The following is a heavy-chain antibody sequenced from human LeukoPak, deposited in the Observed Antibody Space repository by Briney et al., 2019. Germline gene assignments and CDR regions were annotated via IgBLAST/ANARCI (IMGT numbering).Heavy chain of an antibody. CDR3: ARGLGYCSSTSCYPDAFDI. D-gene: IGHD2-2*01. V-gene: IGHV3-48*01. CDR1: GFTFSSYS. CDR2: ISSSSSTI. Sequence: GGSLRLSCAASGFTFSSYSMNWVRQAPGKGLEWVSYISSSSSTIYYADSVKGRFTISRDNAKNSLYLQMNSLRAEDTAVYYCARGLGYCSSTSCYPDAFDIWGQGTMVTVSS. J-gene: IGHJ3*02.